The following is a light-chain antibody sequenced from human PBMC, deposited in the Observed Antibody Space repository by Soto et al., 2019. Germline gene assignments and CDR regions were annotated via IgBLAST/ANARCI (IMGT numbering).Light chain of an antibody. CDR1: QSVFTS. J-gene: IGKJ1*01. V-gene: IGKV3-15*01. CDR2: GAA. Sequence: ERVITQSPAALSVSPGERATLSCRASQSVFTSLAWYQQKPGQAPRLLIYGAATRATGIPARFSGSGSGTEFTFTISDLQSEDFAVYYCQQYHNWPAFGQGTKVDIK. CDR3: QQYHNWPA.